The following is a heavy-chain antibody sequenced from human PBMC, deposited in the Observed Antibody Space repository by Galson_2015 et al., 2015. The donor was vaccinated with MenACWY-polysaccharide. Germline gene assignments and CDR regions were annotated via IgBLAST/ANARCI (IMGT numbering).Heavy chain of an antibody. CDR1: GFTFSDYY. Sequence: SLRLSCAASGFTFSDYYMSWIRQAPGKGLEWVSYISSSGSTIYYADSVKGRLTISRDNAKNSLYLQMNSLRAEDTAVYYCARGEDCSSTSCYGNQAANWGQGTLVTVSS. CDR2: ISSSGSTI. V-gene: IGHV3-11*01. J-gene: IGHJ4*02. CDR3: ARGEDCSSTSCYGNQAAN. D-gene: IGHD2-2*01.